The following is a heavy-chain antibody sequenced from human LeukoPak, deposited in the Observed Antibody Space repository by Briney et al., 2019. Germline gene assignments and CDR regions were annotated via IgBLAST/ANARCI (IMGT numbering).Heavy chain of an antibody. J-gene: IGHJ4*02. CDR1: GGSISSGGYS. CDR2: IYHSGST. V-gene: IGHV4-30-2*01. Sequence: SETLSLTCAVSGGSISSGGYSWSWIRQPPGKGLEWIGYIYHSGSTYYNPSLKSRVTISVDRSKNQFSLKLSSVTAADTAVYYCARGYYDYVWGSYRHQSLNFDYWGQGTLVTVSS. CDR3: ARGYYDYVWGSYRHQSLNFDY. D-gene: IGHD3-16*02.